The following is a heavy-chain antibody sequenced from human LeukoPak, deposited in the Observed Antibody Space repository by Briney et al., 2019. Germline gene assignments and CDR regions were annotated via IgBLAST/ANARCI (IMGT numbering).Heavy chain of an antibody. J-gene: IGHJ4*02. CDR1: GFTSSSYW. Sequence: PGGSLRLSCAASGFTSSSYWMTWVRQAPGKGLEWVANIKPDGSKKSYVDSVKGRFTISRDNAKNSLYLQMNSLRVEDTAVYYCASQPAVIDLDYWGQGNLVTVSS. V-gene: IGHV3-7*01. CDR3: ASQPAVIDLDY. D-gene: IGHD2-21*01. CDR2: IKPDGSKK.